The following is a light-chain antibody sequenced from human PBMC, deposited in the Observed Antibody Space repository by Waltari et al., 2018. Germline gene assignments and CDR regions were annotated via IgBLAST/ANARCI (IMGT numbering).Light chain of an antibody. CDR2: LGS. CDR3: MQALQSPWS. V-gene: IGKV2-28*01. J-gene: IGKJ1*01. Sequence: DVVVTHSPLSLPVNPGEPASIPCRSSQNLLHTNGYNYLDWYLQKPGQPPQLLLFLGSNRASGVPDRFSGSGSGTEFTLKISRVEAEDVGVYYCMQALQSPWSFGQGTKVDI. CDR1: QNLLHTNGYNY.